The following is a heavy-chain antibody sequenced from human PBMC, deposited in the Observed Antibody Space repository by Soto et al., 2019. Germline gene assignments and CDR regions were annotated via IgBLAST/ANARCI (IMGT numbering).Heavy chain of an antibody. V-gene: IGHV4-4*02. CDR1: GGSISSSNW. D-gene: IGHD3-10*01. CDR2: IYHSGGP. J-gene: IGHJ4*02. CDR3: ARDPTAHGSSSYFDS. Sequence: QLQESGPGLVKPSGTLSLSCAVSGGSISSSNWWNWVRQPPGKGLEWIGEIYHSGGPKYNPSLKSRGSISVDKSKNQFSLSLNSVTAADTAVYYCARDPTAHGSSSYFDSWGQGTLVTVSS.